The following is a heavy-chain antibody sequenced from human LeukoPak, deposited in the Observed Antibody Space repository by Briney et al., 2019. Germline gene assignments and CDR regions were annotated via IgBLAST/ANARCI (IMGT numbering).Heavy chain of an antibody. CDR1: GFTFSDFY. Sequence: GGSLRLSCAASGFTFSDFYMSWIRQAPGKGLEWVSYMSSSGSTIYYADSVKGRFTISRDNAKNSLYLQTNSLRAEDTAVYYCARRRYNWNAIDYWGQGTLVTVSS. CDR2: MSSSGSTI. J-gene: IGHJ4*02. D-gene: IGHD1-20*01. V-gene: IGHV3-11*01. CDR3: ARRRYNWNAIDY.